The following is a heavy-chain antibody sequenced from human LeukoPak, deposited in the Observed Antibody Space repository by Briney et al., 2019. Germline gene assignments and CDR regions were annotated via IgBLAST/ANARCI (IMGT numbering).Heavy chain of an antibody. J-gene: IGHJ4*02. CDR1: GFTFSSYA. D-gene: IGHD3-22*01. Sequence: GGSLRLSCAASGFTFSSYAMHWVRQAPGKGLEWVAVISYDGSNKYYADSVKGRFTISRDNSKNTLYLQMNSLRAEDTAVYYCARTFNYDSSGYHYWGQGTLVTVSS. CDR3: ARTFNYDSSGYHY. V-gene: IGHV3-30*04. CDR2: ISYDGSNK.